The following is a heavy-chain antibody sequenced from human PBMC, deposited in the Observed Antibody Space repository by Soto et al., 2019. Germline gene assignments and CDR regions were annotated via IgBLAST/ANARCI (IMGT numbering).Heavy chain of an antibody. D-gene: IGHD3-3*01. Sequence: PGGSLRLSCAASGFTFTTYAMSWVRQAPGKGLEWVSAISGSGGTTYYADSVKGRFTISRDNSKNTLYLQMNSLRAEGTAVYYGAIPYYDFWSGYFPALYGMDVWGQGTTVTVSS. J-gene: IGHJ6*02. CDR1: GFTFTTYA. CDR3: AIPYYDFWSGYFPALYGMDV. V-gene: IGHV3-23*01. CDR2: ISGSGGTT.